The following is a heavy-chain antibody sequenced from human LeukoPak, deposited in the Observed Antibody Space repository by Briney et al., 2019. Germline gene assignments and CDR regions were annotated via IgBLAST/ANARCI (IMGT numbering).Heavy chain of an antibody. J-gene: IGHJ4*02. CDR1: GFTFSNYA. D-gene: IGHD2-2*02. Sequence: PGGSLRLSCAASGFTFSNYAMHWVGQAPGKGLEGVVVISYDGSNKYYADSVKGRFTISRDNSQNTLNLQMNSLRADDTAVYYCARGGRYCSSTSCYTVDYWGQGTLVTVS. V-gene: IGHV3-30-3*01. CDR3: ARGGRYCSSTSCYTVDY. CDR2: ISYDGSNK.